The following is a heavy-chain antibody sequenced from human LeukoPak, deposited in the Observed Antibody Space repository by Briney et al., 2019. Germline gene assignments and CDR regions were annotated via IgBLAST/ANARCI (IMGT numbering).Heavy chain of an antibody. Sequence: ASVKVSCKASGYTFTGYYMHWVRQAPGQGLEWMGWIKPNSGGTNYAQKFQGRVTMTRDTSISTAYMELSRLRSDDTAVYYCARDSSAAGYNWFDPWGQGTLVTVSS. CDR3: ARDSSAAGYNWFDP. V-gene: IGHV1-2*02. J-gene: IGHJ5*02. D-gene: IGHD6-13*01. CDR1: GYTFTGYY. CDR2: IKPNSGGT.